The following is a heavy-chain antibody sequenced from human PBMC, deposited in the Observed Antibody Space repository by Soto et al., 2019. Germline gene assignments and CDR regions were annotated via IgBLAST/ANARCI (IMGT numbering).Heavy chain of an antibody. CDR3: AKKSTDSSGYFDY. J-gene: IGHJ4*02. CDR1: GFILSNYG. D-gene: IGHD2-2*01. Sequence: GGSLRLSCAASGFILSNYGMSWVRQAPGKGLEWVSGISGSGGRTYNADSVKGRFTISRDNSKNTMYMQMSSLRAEDTAVYYCAKKSTDSSGYFDYWGQGTLVTVSS. V-gene: IGHV3-23*01. CDR2: ISGSGGRT.